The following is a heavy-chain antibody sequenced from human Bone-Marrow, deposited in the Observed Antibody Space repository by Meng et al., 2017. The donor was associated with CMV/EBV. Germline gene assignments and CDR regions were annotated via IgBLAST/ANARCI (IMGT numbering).Heavy chain of an antibody. D-gene: IGHD3-10*01. J-gene: IGHJ4*02. CDR2: INPNSGGT. CDR1: GYTFTGYY. CDR3: ARDSGKYGSGSYNDY. V-gene: IGHV1-2*02. Sequence: ASVKVSCKASGYTFTGYYMHWVRQAPGQGLEWMGWINPNSGGTNYAQKFQGTVTMTRDTSISTAYMELSRLRFDDTAVYYCARDSGKYGSGSYNDYWGQGTLVTVSS.